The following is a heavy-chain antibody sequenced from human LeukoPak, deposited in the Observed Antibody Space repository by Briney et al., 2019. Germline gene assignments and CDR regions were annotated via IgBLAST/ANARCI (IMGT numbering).Heavy chain of an antibody. Sequence: SVKVSCKASGGTFSSFAISWVRQAPGQGLEWMGGIIPIFGTANYAQKFQGRVTITTDESTSTAYMELSSLRSEDTAVYYCARDEGRWGVSSAALTYWGQGTLVTVSS. CDR1: GGTFSSFA. J-gene: IGHJ4*02. CDR3: ARDEGRWGVSSAALTY. D-gene: IGHD3-16*01. CDR2: IIPIFGTA. V-gene: IGHV1-69*05.